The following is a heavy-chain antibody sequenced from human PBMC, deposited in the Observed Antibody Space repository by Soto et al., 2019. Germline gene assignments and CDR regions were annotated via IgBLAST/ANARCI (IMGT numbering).Heavy chain of an antibody. CDR3: ARVIWSGHLTSDL. J-gene: IGHJ5*02. Sequence: EVQVVESGGGLVQPGGSLRLSCAASGFTFSSNSMNWVRQAPGKGLEWISYISSSSSTIYADSEKGRFTISRDYAKNSLYLQMNSLRDEDTAVYYCARVIWSGHLTSDLWGQGTLVTVSS. CDR1: GFTFSSNS. D-gene: IGHD3-3*01. V-gene: IGHV3-48*02. CDR2: ISSSSSTI.